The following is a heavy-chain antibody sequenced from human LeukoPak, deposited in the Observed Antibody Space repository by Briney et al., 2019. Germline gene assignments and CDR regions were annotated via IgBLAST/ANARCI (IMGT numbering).Heavy chain of an antibody. Sequence: SVKVSCKASGHPFKIYDISWVRQAPRQGLEWMGCHRAHNDNTIYAQKLQGRVTMTTDTSTSTGYMGLRTLRSDDTAVYYCAREGSTDGYYDSSCYFSYCGQGTLVTVSS. V-gene: IGHV1-18*04. D-gene: IGHD3-22*01. CDR3: AREGSTDGYYDSSCYFSY. CDR1: GHPFKIYD. J-gene: IGHJ4*02. CDR2: HRAHNDNT.